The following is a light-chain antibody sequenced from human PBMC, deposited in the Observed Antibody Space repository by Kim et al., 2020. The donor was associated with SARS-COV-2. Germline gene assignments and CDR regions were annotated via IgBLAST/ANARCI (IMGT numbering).Light chain of an antibody. J-gene: IGLJ1*01. CDR2: EVS. V-gene: IGLV2-14*01. Sequence: QSALTQPASVSGSPGQSITIACTGTSSDVGGYNYVSWYQHHPGKAPNFMIYEVSNRPSGVSNRFSGSKSGNTASLTISGPQAEDEADYYCSSYTSSSTYVFGTGTKVTVL. CDR1: SSDVGGYNY. CDR3: SSYTSSSTYV.